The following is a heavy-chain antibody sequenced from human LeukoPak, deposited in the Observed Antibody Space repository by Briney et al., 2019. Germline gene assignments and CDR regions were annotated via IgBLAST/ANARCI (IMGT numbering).Heavy chain of an antibody. CDR1: GITLSNYG. V-gene: IGHV3-23*01. CDR2: ISGSGGTT. CDR3: ARAGQNNWFDP. J-gene: IGHJ5*02. Sequence: GGSLRLSCAVSGITLSNYGMSWVRQAPGKGLEWVAGISGSGGTTNYADSVKGRFTISRDNAKNSLYLQMNSLRAEDTAVYHCARAGQNNWFDPWGQGTLVTVSS.